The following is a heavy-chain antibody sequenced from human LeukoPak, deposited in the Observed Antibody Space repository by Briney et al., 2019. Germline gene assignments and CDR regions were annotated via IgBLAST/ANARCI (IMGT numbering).Heavy chain of an antibody. V-gene: IGHV3-30-3*01. CDR2: ILSDGSNE. J-gene: IGHJ6*02. Sequence: PGRSQRLSSAASGFTFSNFAMHWVRQAPGTGLEWVTLILSDGSNEQYADSVRGRFTISRDNSKNTLYLQMNSLRTEDTAVYYCARASPGMDVWGQGITVTVSS. CDR3: ARASPGMDV. CDR1: GFTFSNFA.